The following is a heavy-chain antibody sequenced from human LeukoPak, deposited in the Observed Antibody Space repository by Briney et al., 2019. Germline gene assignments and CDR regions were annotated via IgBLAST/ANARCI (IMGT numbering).Heavy chain of an antibody. CDR3: ARVARMGYYDSSGYYSN. J-gene: IGHJ4*02. CDR2: IYYSGST. D-gene: IGHD3-22*01. CDR1: GGSISSSSYY. Sequence: SETLSLTCTVSGGSISSSSYYWGWIRQPPGKGLEWIGSIYYSGSTYYNPSLKSRVTISVDTSKNQFSLKLSSVTAADTAVYYCARVARMGYYDSSGYYSNWGQGTLVTVSS. V-gene: IGHV4-39*07.